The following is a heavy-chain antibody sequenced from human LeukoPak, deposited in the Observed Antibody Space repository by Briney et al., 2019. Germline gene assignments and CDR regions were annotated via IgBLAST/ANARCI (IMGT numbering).Heavy chain of an antibody. CDR2: INPNSGDT. V-gene: IGHV1-2*02. Sequence: GASVKVSCKASGYTFTGYYIHWVRQAPGQGLEWMGWINPNSGDTNYAQNFQGRVTMTRDTSISTAYMELNRLRSDDTAVYYCAIVGEALDYWGQGTLVTVSS. CDR1: GYTFTGYY. CDR3: AIVGEALDY. J-gene: IGHJ4*02. D-gene: IGHD4-17*01.